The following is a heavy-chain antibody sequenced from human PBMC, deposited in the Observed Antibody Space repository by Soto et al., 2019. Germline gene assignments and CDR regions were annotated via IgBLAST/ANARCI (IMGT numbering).Heavy chain of an antibody. CDR1: GFTFSSYA. CDR3: ASKDYDFWSGYLVY. CDR2: ISGSGGST. Sequence: GGSLRLSCAASGFTFSSYAMSWVRQAPGKGLEWVSAISGSGGSTYYADSVKGRFTISRDNSKNTLYLQMNSLRAEDTAVYYCASKDYDFWSGYLVYWGQGTLVTVSS. V-gene: IGHV3-23*01. J-gene: IGHJ4*02. D-gene: IGHD3-3*01.